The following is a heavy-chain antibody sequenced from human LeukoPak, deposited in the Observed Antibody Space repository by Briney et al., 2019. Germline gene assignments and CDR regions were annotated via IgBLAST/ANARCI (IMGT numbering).Heavy chain of an antibody. CDR2: IYHSGST. CDR1: GYSISSAYY. V-gene: IGHV4-38-2*02. Sequence: SETLSLTCTVSGYSISSAYYWAWIRQPPGKGLKWIGSIYHSGSTYYNPSLKSRVSISVDTSKNQLSLKLSSVTAADTAVYYCARGEIVVVPAATYYYYYMDVWGKGTTVTVSS. D-gene: IGHD2-2*01. J-gene: IGHJ6*03. CDR3: ARGEIVVVPAATYYYYYMDV.